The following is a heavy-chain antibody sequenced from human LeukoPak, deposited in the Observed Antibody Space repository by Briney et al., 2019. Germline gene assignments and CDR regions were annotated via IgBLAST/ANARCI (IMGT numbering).Heavy chain of an antibody. V-gene: IGHV3-23*01. J-gene: IGHJ4*02. Sequence: GGSLRLSCAASGFTFSSYSMNWVRQAPGKGLEWVSAISGSGGSTYYADSVKGRFTISRDNSKNTLYLQMNSLRAEDTAVYYCAKDYEATEGDYGDYGVLVSCFDYWGQGTLVTVSS. D-gene: IGHD4-17*01. CDR3: AKDYEATEGDYGDYGVLVSCFDY. CDR1: GFTFSSYS. CDR2: ISGSGGST.